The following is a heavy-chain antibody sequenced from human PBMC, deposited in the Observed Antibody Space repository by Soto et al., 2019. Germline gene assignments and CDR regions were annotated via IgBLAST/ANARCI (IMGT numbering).Heavy chain of an antibody. D-gene: IGHD6-13*01. CDR1: GFTFSSYG. Sequence: PGGSLRLSCAASGFTFSSYGMHWVRQAPGKGLEWVAVISYDGSNTYYADSVKGRFTISRDNSKNTLYLQMNSLRAEDTAVYYCAKERIAAGYYFYDMEVWDQGTTDNVSS. J-gene: IGHJ6*02. CDR2: ISYDGSNT. V-gene: IGHV3-30*18. CDR3: AKERIAAGYYFYDMEV.